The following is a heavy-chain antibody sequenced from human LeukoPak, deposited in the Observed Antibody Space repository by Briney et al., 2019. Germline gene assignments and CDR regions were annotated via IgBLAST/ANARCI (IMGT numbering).Heavy chain of an antibody. CDR3: AKDAFDYYDSSGPES. CDR1: GFTFSSYA. V-gene: IGHV3-23*01. CDR2: ISGSGGST. J-gene: IGHJ5*02. D-gene: IGHD3-22*01. Sequence: GASLRLSCAASGFTFSSYAMSWVRQAPGKGLEWVSAISGSGGSTYYADSAKGRFTISRDNSKNTLYLQMNSLRAEDTAVYYCAKDAFDYYDSSGPESWGQGTLVTVSS.